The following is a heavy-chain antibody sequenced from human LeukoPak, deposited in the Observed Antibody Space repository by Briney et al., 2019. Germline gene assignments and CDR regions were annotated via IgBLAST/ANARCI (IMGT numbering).Heavy chain of an antibody. CDR2: ISSSGGAI. D-gene: IGHD6-6*01. J-gene: IGHJ4*02. Sequence: GGSLRLSCAASGFTFSSYEMNWVRQAPGKGLEWISYISSSGGAIYYADSVKGRFTISRDNAKNSLYLQMNSLRAEDTAVYYCARMRPELDYWGQGTLVTVSS. V-gene: IGHV3-48*03. CDR3: ARMRPELDY. CDR1: GFTFSSYE.